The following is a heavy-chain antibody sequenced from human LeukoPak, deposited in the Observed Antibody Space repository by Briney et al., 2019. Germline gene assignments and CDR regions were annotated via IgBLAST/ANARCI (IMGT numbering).Heavy chain of an antibody. Sequence: SQTLSLTCTVSGGSISSGDYYWSWIRQPPGKGLEWTGYIYYSGSTYYNPSLKSRDTISVDTSKNQFSLKLSSVTAADTAMYYCARELAAGPYYFDYWGQGTLVTVSS. V-gene: IGHV4-30-4*08. CDR3: ARELAAGPYYFDY. CDR1: GGSISSGDYY. CDR2: IYYSGST. J-gene: IGHJ4*02. D-gene: IGHD6-13*01.